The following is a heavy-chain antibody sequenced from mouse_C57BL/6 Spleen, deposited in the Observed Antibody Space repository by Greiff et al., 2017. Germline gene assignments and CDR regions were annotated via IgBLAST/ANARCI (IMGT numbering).Heavy chain of an antibody. V-gene: IGHV5-9*01. Sequence: EVKVVESGGGLVKPGGSLKLSCAASGFTFSSYTMSWVRQTPEKRLEWVATISGGGGNTYYPDSVKGRFTISRDNAKNTLYLQMSSLRSEDTALYYCGPIYYDYDEGLAYWGQGTLVTVSA. CDR2: ISGGGGNT. D-gene: IGHD2-4*01. CDR3: GPIYYDYDEGLAY. J-gene: IGHJ3*01. CDR1: GFTFSSYT.